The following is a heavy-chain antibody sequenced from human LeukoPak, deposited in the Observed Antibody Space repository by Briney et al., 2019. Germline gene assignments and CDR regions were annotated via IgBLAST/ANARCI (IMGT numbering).Heavy chain of an antibody. CDR3: ARDQAPIPGIAAAGTWFDP. CDR1: GGTFSSYA. Sequence: GASVKVSCKASGGTFSSYAISWVRQAPGQGLEWMGGIIPIFGTANYAQKFQGRVTITADESTSTAYMELSSLRSEDTAVYYCARDQAPIPGIAAAGTWFDPWGQGTLVTVSS. J-gene: IGHJ5*02. CDR2: IIPIFGTA. V-gene: IGHV1-69*01. D-gene: IGHD6-13*01.